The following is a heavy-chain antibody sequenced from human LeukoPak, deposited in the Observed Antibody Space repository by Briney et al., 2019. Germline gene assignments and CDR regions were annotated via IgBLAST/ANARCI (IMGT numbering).Heavy chain of an antibody. CDR1: GDSVSSNSAA. CDR3: ARDKSEGPKSYYYYMDV. D-gene: IGHD1-14*01. J-gene: IGHJ6*03. CDR2: TYYRSKWYN. V-gene: IGHV6-1*01. Sequence: SQTLSLTCAISGDSVSSNSAAWNWIRQSPSRGLEWLGRTYYRSKWYNDYAVSVKSRITINPDTSKNQFSLQLNSVTPEDTAVYYCARDKSEGPKSYYYYMDVWGKGTTVTVSS.